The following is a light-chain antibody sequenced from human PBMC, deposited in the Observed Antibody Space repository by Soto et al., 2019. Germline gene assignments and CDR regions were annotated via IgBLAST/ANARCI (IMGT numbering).Light chain of an antibody. Sequence: EIQMTQSPSSLSASVGDRVIITCRASQSIRKYLNWYQHKPGKVPTLLIYAASSLQSGVTSRFSGRGSGTEFTLTITSLQPEDFATYYCQQSGDTPPWTFGQGTKVDIK. CDR2: AAS. V-gene: IGKV1-39*01. J-gene: IGKJ1*01. CDR3: QQSGDTPPWT. CDR1: QSIRKY.